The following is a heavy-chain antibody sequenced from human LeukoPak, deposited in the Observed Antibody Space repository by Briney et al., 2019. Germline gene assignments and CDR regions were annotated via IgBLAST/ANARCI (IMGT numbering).Heavy chain of an antibody. V-gene: IGHV4-34*01. CDR1: GGSFSGYY. CDR3: AREDCSGGSCYRRNNWFDP. CDR2: INHSGST. D-gene: IGHD2-15*01. J-gene: IGHJ5*02. Sequence: SETLSLTCAVYGGSFSGYYWSWIRQPPGKGLEWIGEINHSGSTNYNPSLKSRVTISVDTSKNQFSLKLSSVTAADTAVYYCAREDCSGGSCYRRNNWFDPWGQGTLVTVSS.